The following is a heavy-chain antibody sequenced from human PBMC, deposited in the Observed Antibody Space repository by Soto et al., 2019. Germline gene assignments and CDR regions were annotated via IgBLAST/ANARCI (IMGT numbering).Heavy chain of an antibody. CDR2: ISYDGTNK. D-gene: IGHD6-19*01. J-gene: IGHJ4*01. CDR3: ARDPSPYTSGWYGIDF. CDR1: GFTFNIYA. Sequence: GSLRLSCEASGFTFNIYAMNWVRQAPGKGLEWVAAISYDGTNKYYADSIKGRFTISRDNSANTLFLQVNSLRREDTAMYYCARDPSPYTSGWYGIDFWGHGTLVTVSS. V-gene: IGHV3-30*04.